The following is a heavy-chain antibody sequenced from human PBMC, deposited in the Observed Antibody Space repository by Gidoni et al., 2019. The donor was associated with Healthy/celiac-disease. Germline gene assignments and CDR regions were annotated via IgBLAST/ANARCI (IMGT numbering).Heavy chain of an antibody. CDR2: INPSGGST. Sequence: QVQLVQSGAEVKKPGASVKVSCKASGYTFTSYYMHWVRQAPGQGLEWMGIINPSGGSTSYAQKFQGRVTRTRDTSTSTVYMELSSLRSEDTAVYYCARDRGYGGLWAYYFDYWGQGTLVTVSS. V-gene: IGHV1-46*01. CDR1: GYTFTSYY. CDR3: ARDRGYGGLWAYYFDY. D-gene: IGHD4-17*01. J-gene: IGHJ4*02.